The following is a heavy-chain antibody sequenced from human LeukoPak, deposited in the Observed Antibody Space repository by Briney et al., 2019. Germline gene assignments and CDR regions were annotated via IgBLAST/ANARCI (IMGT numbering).Heavy chain of an antibody. D-gene: IGHD6-19*01. Sequence: GRSLRLSCAASGFTFSSYGMHWVRQAPGKGLEWVAVIWYDGSNKYYADSVKGRFTISRDNSKNTLYLQMNSLRAEDTAVYYCARWIAVAGTYYYGMDVWGKGTTVTVSS. CDR1: GFTFSSYG. CDR3: ARWIAVAGTYYYGMDV. J-gene: IGHJ6*04. V-gene: IGHV3-33*01. CDR2: IWYDGSNK.